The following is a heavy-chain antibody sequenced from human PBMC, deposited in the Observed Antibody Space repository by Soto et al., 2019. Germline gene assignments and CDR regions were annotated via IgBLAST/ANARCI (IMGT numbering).Heavy chain of an antibody. Sequence: LSLTCTVSGGSISSHYWNWIRQPPGKGLEWIGNIYYSGSTNYNPSLKSRVTISIDTSKNQLSLKLSSVTAADTAVYYCARGAPYSSGWYENFDYWGQGTLVTVSS. CDR2: IYYSGST. J-gene: IGHJ4*02. CDR1: GGSISSHY. D-gene: IGHD6-19*01. V-gene: IGHV4-59*11. CDR3: ARGAPYSSGWYENFDY.